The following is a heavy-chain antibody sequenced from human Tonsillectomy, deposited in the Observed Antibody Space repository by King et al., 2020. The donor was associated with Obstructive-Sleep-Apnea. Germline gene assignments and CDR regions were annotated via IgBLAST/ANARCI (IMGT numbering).Heavy chain of an antibody. J-gene: IGHJ4*02. CDR1: RFTFSNYA. D-gene: IGHD3-16*02. CDR3: ASVPTSVITFGGLIVPRLGFDY. V-gene: IGHV3-30*04. Sequence: VQLVESGGGVVQPGRSLRLSCAASRFTFSNYAMHWVRQAPGKGLEWVAVISYDGSNRYYADSVKGRFTISRDNSENTLYLQTNSLRVEDTAMYYCASVPTSVITFGGLIVPRLGFDYWGQGTLVTVSS. CDR2: ISYDGSNR.